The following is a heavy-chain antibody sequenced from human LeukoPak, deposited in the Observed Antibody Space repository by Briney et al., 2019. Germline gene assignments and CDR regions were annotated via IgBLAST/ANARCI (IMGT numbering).Heavy chain of an antibody. CDR3: ATDQLSSGWYYLDY. J-gene: IGHJ4*02. CDR1: GYTLTELS. D-gene: IGHD6-19*01. CDR2: FDPEDGET. V-gene: IGHV1-24*01. Sequence: ASVKVSCKVSGYTLTELSMHWVRQAPGKGLEWMGGFDPEDGETIYAQKFQGRVTMTEDTSTDAAYMELSSLRSEDTAVYYCATDQLSSGWYYLDYWGQGTLVTVSS.